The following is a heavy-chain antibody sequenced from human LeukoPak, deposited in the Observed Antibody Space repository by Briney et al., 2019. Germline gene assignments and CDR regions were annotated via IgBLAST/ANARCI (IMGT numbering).Heavy chain of an antibody. CDR2: IIPILGIA. J-gene: IGHJ4*02. CDR1: GGTFSSYA. D-gene: IGHD1-7*01. Sequence: SMKVSCKASGGTFSSYAISWVRPAPGQGLEWMGRIIPILGIANYAQKFQGRVTITADKSTSTAYMELSSLRSEDTAVYYCASSNPPEPYNWNYVEGRFPLDYWGQGTLVTVSS. CDR3: ASSNPPEPYNWNYVEGRFPLDY. V-gene: IGHV1-69*04.